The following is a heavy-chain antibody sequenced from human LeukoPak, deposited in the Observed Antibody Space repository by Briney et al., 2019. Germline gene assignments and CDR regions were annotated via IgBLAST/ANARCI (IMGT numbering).Heavy chain of an antibody. CDR2: IYYSGST. CDR1: GASISSYF. CDR3: ARLAGIYTPLDP. V-gene: IGHV4-59*01. D-gene: IGHD1-14*01. J-gene: IGHJ5*02. Sequence: SETLSLTCTVSGASISSYFWSWIRQPPGNGLEWIGYIYYSGSTSYNPSLTSRVTISVDTSKNQFSLKLSSVTAADTAVYYCARLAGIYTPLDPWGQGTLVTVSS.